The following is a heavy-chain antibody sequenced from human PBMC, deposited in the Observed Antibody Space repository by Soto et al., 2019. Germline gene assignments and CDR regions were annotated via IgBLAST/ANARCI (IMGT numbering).Heavy chain of an antibody. V-gene: IGHV3-15*01. CDR1: GFTFSNAW. Sequence: EVQLVESGGGLVKPGGSLRLSCAASGFTFSNAWMSWVRQAPGKGLEWVGRIKSKTDGGTTDYAAPVKGRFTISRDDSKNKLYLQMNSLKTEDTAVYYCTTALWSGYYIYYYYYMDVWGKGTTVTVSS. D-gene: IGHD3-3*01. CDR3: TTALWSGYYIYYYYYMDV. J-gene: IGHJ6*03. CDR2: IKSKTDGGTT.